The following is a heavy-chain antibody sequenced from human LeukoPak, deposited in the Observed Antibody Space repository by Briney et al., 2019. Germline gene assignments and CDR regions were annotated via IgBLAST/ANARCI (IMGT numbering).Heavy chain of an antibody. CDR3: AKSYYDSSGYRGDLEY. Sequence: GGSLRLSCAASGFTFSSYEINWVRQAPGKGLEWVSYISSSGSTKYYADSVKGRFTISRDNSKNTLYLQMNSLRAEDTAVYYCAKSYYDSSGYRGDLEYWGQGTLVTVSS. CDR1: GFTFSSYE. CDR2: ISSSGSTK. J-gene: IGHJ4*02. D-gene: IGHD3-22*01. V-gene: IGHV3-48*03.